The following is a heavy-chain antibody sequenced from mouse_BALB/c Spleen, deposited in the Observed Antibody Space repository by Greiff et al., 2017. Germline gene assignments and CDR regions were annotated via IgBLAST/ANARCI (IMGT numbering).Heavy chain of an antibody. CDR2: INPSSGYT. Sequence: QVHVKQSGAELARPGASVKMSCKASGYTFTSYTMHWVKQRPGQGLEWIGYINPSSGYTNYNQKFKDKATLTADKSSSTAYMQLSSLTSEDSAVYYCARGGGTHFDYWGQGTTLTVSS. J-gene: IGHJ2*01. CDR1: GYTFTSYT. CDR3: ARGGGTHFDY. D-gene: IGHD3-3*01. V-gene: IGHV1-4*01.